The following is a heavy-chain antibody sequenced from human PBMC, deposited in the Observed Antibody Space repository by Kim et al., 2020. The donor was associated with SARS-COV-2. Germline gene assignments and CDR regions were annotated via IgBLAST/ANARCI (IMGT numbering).Heavy chain of an antibody. CDR2: IVVGSGNT. Sequence: SVKVSCKASGFTFTSSAVQWVRQARGQRLEWIGWIVVGSGNTNYAQKFQERVTITRDMSTSTAYMELSSLRSEDTAVYYCAAPGMLRSPALDYWGQGTLVTVSS. J-gene: IGHJ4*02. CDR3: AAPGMLRSPALDY. D-gene: IGHD2-8*01. V-gene: IGHV1-58*01. CDR1: GFTFTSSA.